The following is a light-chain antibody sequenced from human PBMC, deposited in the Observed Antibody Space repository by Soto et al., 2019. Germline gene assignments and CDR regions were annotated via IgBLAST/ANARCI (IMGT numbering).Light chain of an antibody. CDR1: ESINRH. CDR2: AAS. V-gene: IGKV1-39*01. J-gene: IGKJ5*01. CDR3: QQSYTALSIT. Sequence: DIQMTQSPSSLSASVGDRVTITCRASESINRHLNWYQQQPGKAPKLLIYAASSLQNGVPSRFRGGGSGTDFTLIITNLQPEDFATYYCQQSYTALSITFGQGTRLEI.